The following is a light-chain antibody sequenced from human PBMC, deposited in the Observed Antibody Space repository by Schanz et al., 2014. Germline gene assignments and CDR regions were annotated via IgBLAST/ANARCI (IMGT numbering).Light chain of an antibody. J-gene: IGKJ3*01. CDR1: QSVSSN. CDR2: GAS. V-gene: IGKV3-15*01. Sequence: EIVMTQSPATLSVSPGQRATLSCRASQSVSSNLAWYQQKPGQAPRLLIYGASRRATGIPGRFSGSGSGTEFTLTISSLQPEDSAVYYCQHYHNWLPLTFGPGTKVEVK. CDR3: QHYHNWLPLT.